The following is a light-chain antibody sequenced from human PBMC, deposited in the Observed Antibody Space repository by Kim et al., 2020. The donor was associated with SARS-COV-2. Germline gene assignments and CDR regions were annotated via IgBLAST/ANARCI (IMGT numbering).Light chain of an antibody. V-gene: IGLV2-14*03. CDR1: SSDVGNYEY. Sequence: GQSITISCSGTSSDVGNYEYVSWYQQHSGEAPRLIIYDVRNRPSGVSTRFSGSKSANTASLTISGLQAEDEADYYCCSTSHSLAEVFGSGTKVTVL. CDR3: CSTSHSLAEV. CDR2: DVR. J-gene: IGLJ1*01.